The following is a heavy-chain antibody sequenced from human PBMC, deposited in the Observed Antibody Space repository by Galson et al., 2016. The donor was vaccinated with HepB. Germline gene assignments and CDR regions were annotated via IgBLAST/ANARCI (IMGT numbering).Heavy chain of an antibody. J-gene: IGHJ4*02. CDR1: GFTFSSYG. D-gene: IGHD6-19*01. V-gene: IGHV3-30*18. Sequence: SLRLSCAASGFTFSSYGMHWVRQAPGKGLEWVAAISYDGSHKYYADSVKGRFTISRDNSKNTVYLQANSLRAEDTAVYYCGKRIQVAGSWGGGLDYWGQGTLVTVSS. CDR2: ISYDGSHK. CDR3: GKRIQVAGSWGGGLDY.